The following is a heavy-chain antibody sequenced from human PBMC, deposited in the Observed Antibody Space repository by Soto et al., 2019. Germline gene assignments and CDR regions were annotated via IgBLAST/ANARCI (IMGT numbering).Heavy chain of an antibody. D-gene: IGHD5-12*01. Sequence: QLQLQESGPGLVKPSETLSLTCTVSGGSISNSSYYWGWIRQPPGKGLEWIGHIYYTGTSYSNPSLKGRVTLSVDTSNNQFSLQLNSLTAADTAVCYCTRLQRRWLSSDSWGQGTLVTVSS. J-gene: IGHJ4*02. CDR3: TRLQRRWLSSDS. V-gene: IGHV4-39*01. CDR2: IYYTGTS. CDR1: GGSISNSSYY.